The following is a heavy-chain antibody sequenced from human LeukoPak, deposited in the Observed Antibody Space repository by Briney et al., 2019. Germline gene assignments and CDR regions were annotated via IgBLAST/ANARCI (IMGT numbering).Heavy chain of an antibody. D-gene: IGHD3-9*01. Sequence: GGSLRLSCAASGFTFSSYGMHWVRQAPGKGLEWVAVIWYDGSNKYYADSVKGRFTISRDNSKNTLYLQMNSLRAEDTAVYYCAREGGNQYYDILTGYWQDYWGQGTLVTVSS. J-gene: IGHJ4*02. V-gene: IGHV3-33*01. CDR3: AREGGNQYYDILTGYWQDY. CDR1: GFTFSSYG. CDR2: IWYDGSNK.